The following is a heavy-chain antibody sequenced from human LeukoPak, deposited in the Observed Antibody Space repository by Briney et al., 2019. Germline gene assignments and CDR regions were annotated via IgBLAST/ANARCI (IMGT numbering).Heavy chain of an antibody. CDR3: TTDRGVTTVPTRRFDY. V-gene: IGHV3-15*01. D-gene: IGHD4-11*01. CDR1: GFTFSNGW. J-gene: IGHJ4*02. Sequence: SGGSLRLSCATSGFTFSNGWMSWVRQARGKGLEWVGRIRSKTDGGTTDYAAPVKGRFTISGDDSKDTLYLQMNSLKTEDTAVYYCTTDRGVTTVPTRRFDYWGQGTLVTVSS. CDR2: IRSKTDGGTT.